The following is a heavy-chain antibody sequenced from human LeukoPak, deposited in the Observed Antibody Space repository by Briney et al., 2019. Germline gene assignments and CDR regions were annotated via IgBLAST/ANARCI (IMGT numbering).Heavy chain of an antibody. J-gene: IGHJ4*02. D-gene: IGHD3-22*01. Sequence: SVKVSCKASGGTFSSYAISWVPQAPGQGLEWMGRIIPIFGTANYAQKFQGRVTITTDESTSTAYMELSSLRSEDTAVYYCARHVGYYYDSSGYGFFDYWGQGTLVTVSS. CDR1: GGTFSSYA. CDR3: ARHVGYYYDSSGYGFFDY. CDR2: IIPIFGTA. V-gene: IGHV1-69*05.